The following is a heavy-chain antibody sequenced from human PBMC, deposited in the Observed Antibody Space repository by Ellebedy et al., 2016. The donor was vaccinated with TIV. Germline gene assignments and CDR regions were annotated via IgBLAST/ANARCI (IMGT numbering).Heavy chain of an antibody. J-gene: IGHJ4*02. CDR2: IYYTGST. D-gene: IGHD6-25*01. V-gene: IGHV4-59*01. CDR3: ARVGAPYEMGSSGRWYLDY. Sequence: MPSETLSLTCTVSGGSISTTYWAWIRQPPGKRLEWIGYIYYTGSTNYNPSLKSRVTISVDTSKNQFSLKLSSVTAADTAVYYCARVGAPYEMGSSGRWYLDYWGQGTLVTVSS. CDR1: GGSISTTY.